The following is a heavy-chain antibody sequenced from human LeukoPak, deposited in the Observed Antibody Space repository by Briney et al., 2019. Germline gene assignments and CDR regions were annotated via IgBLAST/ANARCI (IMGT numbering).Heavy chain of an antibody. CDR1: GFTFNSYA. V-gene: IGHV3-23*01. CDR2: ISGNGGRT. D-gene: IGHD3-22*01. J-gene: IGHJ4*02. Sequence: GGSLRLSCAASGFTFNSYAMSWVRQAPGKGLEWVSAISGNGGRTYYADSVKGRFTTSRDNSKNTLNLQMHRLRVEDTAVYYCTRVMWDSSGYPIDDWGQGSLVTVSS. CDR3: TRVMWDSSGYPIDD.